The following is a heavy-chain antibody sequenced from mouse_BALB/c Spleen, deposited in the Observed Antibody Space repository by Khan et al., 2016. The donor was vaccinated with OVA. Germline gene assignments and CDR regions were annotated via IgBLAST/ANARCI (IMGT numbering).Heavy chain of an antibody. CDR1: GYIFTSYW. CDR3: AREEALYYFDY. D-gene: IGHD1-1*01. Sequence: VQLQQSGAELVRPGASVKLSCKTSGYIFTSYWIHWVKQRSGQGLEWIARIYPGTDNTYYNEKLKDKATLTADKSSSTAYLRLNSLKSEDSAVYFCAREEALYYFDYWGQGTSLTVSS. V-gene: IGHV1S132*01. CDR2: IYPGTDNT. J-gene: IGHJ2*02.